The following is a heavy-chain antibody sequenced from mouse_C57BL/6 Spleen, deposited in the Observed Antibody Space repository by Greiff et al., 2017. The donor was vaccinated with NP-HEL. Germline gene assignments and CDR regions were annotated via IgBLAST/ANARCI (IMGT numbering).Heavy chain of an antibody. Sequence: VQLQQPGAELVKPGASVKLSCKASGYTFTSYWMQWVKQRPGQGLEWIGEIDPSDSYTNYNQKFKGKATLTVDTSSSTAYMQLSSLTSEDSAVYYCARRIYYDYSYYFDYWGQGTTLTVSS. CDR2: IDPSDSYT. V-gene: IGHV1-50*01. CDR1: GYTFTSYW. J-gene: IGHJ2*01. D-gene: IGHD2-4*01. CDR3: ARRIYYDYSYYFDY.